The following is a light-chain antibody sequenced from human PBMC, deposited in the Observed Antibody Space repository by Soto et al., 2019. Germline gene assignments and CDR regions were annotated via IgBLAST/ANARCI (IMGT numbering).Light chain of an antibody. CDR2: LEGSGSY. Sequence: QLVLTQSSSASASLGSSVKLTCTLSSGHSSYIIAWHQQQPGKAPRYLMKLEGSGSYNKGSGVPDRFSGSSSGADRYLTISNLQFDDEADYYCETWDINTHVVFGGGTKLTVL. J-gene: IGLJ2*01. CDR3: ETWDINTHVV. V-gene: IGLV4-60*02. CDR1: SGHSSYI.